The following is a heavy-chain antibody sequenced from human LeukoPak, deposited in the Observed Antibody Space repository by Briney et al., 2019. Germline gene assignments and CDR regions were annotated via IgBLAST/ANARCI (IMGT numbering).Heavy chain of an antibody. CDR2: ISSSSSYI. D-gene: IGHD3-10*01. CDR3: ARDFEYGSGSYNAFDI. J-gene: IGHJ3*02. CDR1: GFTFSSYA. Sequence: GGSLRLSCAASGFTFSSYAMSWVRQAPGKGLEWVSSISSSSSYIYYADSVKGRFTISRDNAKNSLYLQMNSLRAEDTAVYYCARDFEYGSGSYNAFDIWGQGTMVTVSS. V-gene: IGHV3-21*01.